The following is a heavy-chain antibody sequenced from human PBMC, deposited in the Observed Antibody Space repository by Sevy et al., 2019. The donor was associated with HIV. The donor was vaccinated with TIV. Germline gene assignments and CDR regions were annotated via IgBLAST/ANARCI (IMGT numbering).Heavy chain of an antibody. D-gene: IGHD3-10*01. J-gene: IGHJ3*02. CDR2: IRVKAFGGTA. CDR1: GFTFADYT. Sequence: GGYLRLSCTASGFTFADYTMSWFRQAPGRGLEWVGFIRVKAFGGTAEYAASVKGRFTLSRDDSQNIAYLQMNGLKTEDTAVSYCTREATVVRGVVIINDAFDIWGQGTMVTVSS. V-gene: IGHV3-49*03. CDR3: TREATVVRGVVIINDAFDI.